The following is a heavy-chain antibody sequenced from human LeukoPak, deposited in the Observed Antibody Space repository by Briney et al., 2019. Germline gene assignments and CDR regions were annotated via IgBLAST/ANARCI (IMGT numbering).Heavy chain of an antibody. J-gene: IGHJ4*02. D-gene: IGHD2-15*01. CDR2: IKQDGSEK. CDR3: ARDRNHSENCSGGSCYGLDY. Sequence: SGGSLRLSCVASGFIFSSSWMSWVRQAPGKGLEWVANIKQDGSEKDYADSVKGRFTISRDNTKNTLYLQMNSLRAEDTAVYYCARDRNHSENCSGGSCYGLDYWGQGTLVTVSS. V-gene: IGHV3-7*01. CDR1: GFIFSSSW.